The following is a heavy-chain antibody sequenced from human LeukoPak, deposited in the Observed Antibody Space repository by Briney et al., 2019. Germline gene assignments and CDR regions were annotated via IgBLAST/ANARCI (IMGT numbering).Heavy chain of an antibody. CDR3: ARIGTTGTLAY. CDR2: INHSGST. V-gene: IGHV4-34*01. CDR1: GGSFSGYY. Sequence: PSETLSLTCAVYGGSFSGYYWSWIRQHPGKGLEWIGEINHSGSTNYNPSLKSRVTISVDTSKNQFSLKLSSVTAANTAVYYCARIGTTGTLAYWGQGTLVTVSS. D-gene: IGHD1-1*01. J-gene: IGHJ4*02.